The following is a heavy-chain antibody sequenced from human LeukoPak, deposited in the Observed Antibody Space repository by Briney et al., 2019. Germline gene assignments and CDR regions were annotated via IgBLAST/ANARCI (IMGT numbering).Heavy chain of an antibody. Sequence: SVKVSCKASGGTFSSYAISWVRQAPGQGLEWMGGIIPIFGTANYAQKFQGRVTITADESTSTAYMELRSLRSDDTAVYYCARIQLWILGYYYYGMDVWGQGTTVTVSS. CDR1: GGTFSSYA. J-gene: IGHJ6*02. D-gene: IGHD5-18*01. CDR3: ARIQLWILGYYYYGMDV. V-gene: IGHV1-69*13. CDR2: IIPIFGTA.